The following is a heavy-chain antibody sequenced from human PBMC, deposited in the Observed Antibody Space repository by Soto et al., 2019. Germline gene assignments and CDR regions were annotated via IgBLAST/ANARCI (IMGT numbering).Heavy chain of an antibody. V-gene: IGHV1-18*01. CDR3: ARVGWYYGSGSLDYYGMDV. CDR2: ISAYNGNT. D-gene: IGHD3-10*01. J-gene: IGHJ6*02. CDR1: GYSFTSYG. Sequence: GASVNVYCKASGYSFTSYGISWVRQAPRQGLEWMGWISAYNGNTNYAQNLQGRVTMTTDTSTSTAYMELRSLRSDDTAVYYCARVGWYYGSGSLDYYGMDVWGQGTTVTVSS.